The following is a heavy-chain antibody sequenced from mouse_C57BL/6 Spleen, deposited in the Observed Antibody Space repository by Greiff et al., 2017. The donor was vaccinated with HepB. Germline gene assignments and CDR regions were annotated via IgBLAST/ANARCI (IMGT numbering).Heavy chain of an antibody. J-gene: IGHJ3*01. CDR1: GYTFTSYW. D-gene: IGHD2-2*01. CDR2: IHPNSGST. CDR3: ARGDYYGYLY. V-gene: IGHV1-64*01. Sequence: QVQLKQPGAELVKPGASVKLSCKASGYTFTSYWMHWVKQRPGQGLEWIGMIHPNSGSTNYNEKFKSKATLTVDKSSSTAYMQLSSLTSEDSAVYYCARGDYYGYLYWGQGTLVTVSA.